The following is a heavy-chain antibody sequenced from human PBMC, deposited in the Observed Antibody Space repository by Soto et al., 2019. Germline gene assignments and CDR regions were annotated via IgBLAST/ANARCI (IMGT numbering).Heavy chain of an antibody. D-gene: IGHD4-17*01. CDR1: GGSISSYY. J-gene: IGHJ6*03. CDR3: ARSTGYGDYESPISYYYYMDV. Sequence: SETLSLTCTVSGGSISSYYWSWIRQPPGKGLEWIGYIYYSGSTNYNPSLKSRVTISVDTSKNQFSLKLSSVTAADTAVYHCARSTGYGDYESPISYYYYMDVWGKGTTVTVSS. V-gene: IGHV4-59*01. CDR2: IYYSGST.